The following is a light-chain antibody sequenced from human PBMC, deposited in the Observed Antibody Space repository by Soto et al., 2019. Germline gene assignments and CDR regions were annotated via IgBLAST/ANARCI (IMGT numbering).Light chain of an antibody. Sequence: ETVMTQSPATLSVSPGEGATLSCRASQSVSSNLVWYQHRPGQAPRLLIYGASTRATDIPARFSGSGSGTEFTLTISSLQSDDYAAYYCQQYNNWPPSWTFGQGTKVDIK. CDR3: QQYNNWPPSWT. CDR1: QSVSSN. CDR2: GAS. J-gene: IGKJ1*01. V-gene: IGKV3-15*01.